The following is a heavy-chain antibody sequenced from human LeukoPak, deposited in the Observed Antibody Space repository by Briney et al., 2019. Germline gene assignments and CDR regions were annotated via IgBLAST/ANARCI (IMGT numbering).Heavy chain of an antibody. V-gene: IGHV4-59*01. CDR2: IYYSGST. Sequence: NPSETLSLTCTVSGGSISSYYWSWIRQPPGKGLEWIGYIYYSGSTNYNPSLKSRVTISVDTSKNQFSLKLSSVTAADTAVYYCARCSSGWSPFGYWGQGTLVTVSS. J-gene: IGHJ4*02. CDR1: GGSISSYY. CDR3: ARCSSGWSPFGY. D-gene: IGHD6-19*01.